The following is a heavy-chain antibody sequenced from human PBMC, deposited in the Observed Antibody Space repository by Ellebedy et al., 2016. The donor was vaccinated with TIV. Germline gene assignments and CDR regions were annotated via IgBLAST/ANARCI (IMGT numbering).Heavy chain of an antibody. CDR2: IITMFGTV. J-gene: IGHJ2*01. CDR3: ATVPVVAGTAFYWYFDL. V-gene: IGHV1-69*13. Sequence: AASVKVSCKASGGTFSSYAISWVRQAPGQGLEWMGGIITMFGTVNYAQKFQGRVTITADESTSTAYMQLSSLRSEDTAMYYCATVPVVAGTAFYWYFDLWGRGTLVTVSS. D-gene: IGHD6-19*01. CDR1: GGTFSSYA.